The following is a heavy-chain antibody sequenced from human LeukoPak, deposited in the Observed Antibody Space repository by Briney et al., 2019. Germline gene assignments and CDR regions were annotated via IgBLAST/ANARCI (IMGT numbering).Heavy chain of an antibody. J-gene: IGHJ4*02. Sequence: GGSLRLSCAASGFTFSSYAMSWVRQAPGKGLEWVSAISGSGGSTYYADSVKGRFTISRDNSKNTLYLQMNSLRAEDTAVYYCAKSSPPMLSSRRYPPPPPFDYWGQGTLVTVSS. D-gene: IGHD6-13*01. CDR2: ISGSGGST. CDR3: AKSSPPMLSSRRYPPPPPFDY. V-gene: IGHV3-23*01. CDR1: GFTFSSYA.